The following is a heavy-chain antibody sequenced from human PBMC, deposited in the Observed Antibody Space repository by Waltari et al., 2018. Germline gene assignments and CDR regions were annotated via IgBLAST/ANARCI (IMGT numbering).Heavy chain of an antibody. CDR3: ATTPIAMGDYYMDV. CDR1: GGTCSSYG. D-gene: IGHD1-1*01. V-gene: IGHV1-69*14. CDR2: ICRMCGTA. Sequence: QVQLVQSGAEVKKLGSSVKVYCKASGGTCSSYGIRWVRQAPGNGLESMGGICRMCGTANYAPEFQSRGTMTADTSTDTAYKELISLRSGDTAVYYCATTPIAMGDYYMDVWGKGTTFTVSS. J-gene: IGHJ6*03.